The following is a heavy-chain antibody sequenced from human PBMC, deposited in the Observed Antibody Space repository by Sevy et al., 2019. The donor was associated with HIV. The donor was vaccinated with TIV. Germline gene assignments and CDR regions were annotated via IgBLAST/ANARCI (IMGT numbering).Heavy chain of an antibody. D-gene: IGHD4-17*01. V-gene: IGHV1-18*01. CDR2: ITAYNGNT. J-gene: IGHJ4*02. CDR3: DTATTEIYTYYFDF. Sequence: ASVKVSCKASGYSFTTYDISWVRQAPGQGLEWMGWITAYNGNTNYAQNFQGRVTMTTDTSTSTAYMELRSLRSDDTAFFFNDTATTEIYTYYFDFWGQGTLVTVSS. CDR1: GYSFTTYD.